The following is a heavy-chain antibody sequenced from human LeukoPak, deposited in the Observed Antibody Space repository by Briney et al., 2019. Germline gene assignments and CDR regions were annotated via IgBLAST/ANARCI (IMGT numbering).Heavy chain of an antibody. Sequence: ASVKVSCTASGYTLSSFAMHWVRQAPGQRLEWMGRLNAANGNSQYSQKFQDRVTITSDTSANTAYMELSSLRSEDTAVYYCARDGKHIAVPGVRYPMDVWGQGTTVTVS. V-gene: IGHV1-3*01. J-gene: IGHJ6*02. CDR1: GYTLSSFA. D-gene: IGHD6-19*01. CDR3: ARDGKHIAVPGVRYPMDV. CDR2: LNAANGNS.